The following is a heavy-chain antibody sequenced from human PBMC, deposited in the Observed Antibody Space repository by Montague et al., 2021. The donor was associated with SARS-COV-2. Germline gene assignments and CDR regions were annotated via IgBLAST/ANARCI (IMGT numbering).Heavy chain of an antibody. J-gene: IGHJ6*02. D-gene: IGHD3-10*01. CDR3: ARVRYYGPGTSLGMDV. Sequence: SETLSLTCGVSGGSINSYYWSWIRQPAGKGLEWIGRIYTSGRTNHSPSLKSRVTISADTSRNHLSLKLTSVTAADTAVYYCARVRYYGPGTSLGMDVWGQGTTVTVSS. CDR1: GGSINSYY. CDR2: IYTSGRT. V-gene: IGHV4-4*07.